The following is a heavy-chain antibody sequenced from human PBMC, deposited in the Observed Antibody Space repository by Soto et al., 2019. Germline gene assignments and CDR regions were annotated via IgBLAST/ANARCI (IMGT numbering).Heavy chain of an antibody. CDR3: ARIRAAADTYYFDY. CDR1: GFTFSSFS. J-gene: IGHJ4*02. V-gene: IGHV3-30-3*01. D-gene: IGHD6-13*01. CDR2: ISYDGSNK. Sequence: SLRLSCAVSGFTFSSFSMQWVRQAPGKGLEWVAVISYDGSNKYYADSVKGRFTISRDNSKNTVYLQMNSLRVEDTAVYYCARIRAAADTYYFDYWGQGTLVTVSS.